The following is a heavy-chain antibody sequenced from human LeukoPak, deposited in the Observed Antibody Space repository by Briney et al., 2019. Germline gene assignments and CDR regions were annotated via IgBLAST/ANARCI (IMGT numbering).Heavy chain of an antibody. D-gene: IGHD3-3*01. J-gene: IGHJ6*04. V-gene: IGHV4-39*07. CDR1: GGSISSSSYY. CDR2: IYYSGST. CDR3: ARDRTRFTDV. Sequence: SETLSLTCTVSGGSISSSSYYWGWIRQPPGKGLEWIGSIYYSGSTYYNPSLKSRVTISVDTSKNQISLKLSSVTAADTAVYYCARDRTRFTDVWGKGTTVTVSS.